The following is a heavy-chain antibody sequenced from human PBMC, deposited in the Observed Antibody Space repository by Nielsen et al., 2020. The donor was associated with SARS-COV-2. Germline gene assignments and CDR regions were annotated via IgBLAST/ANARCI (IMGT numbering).Heavy chain of an antibody. D-gene: IGHD3-22*01. J-gene: IGHJ4*02. CDR2: INHSGTT. V-gene: IGHV4-34*01. Sequence: GSLRLSCAVYGGSFSGYSWSWIRQPPGKGLEWIGEINHSGTTNYNPSFKSRVIISVDTSKNQFSLKLSSVTAADTAVYYCARRLGYYFDYWGQGTLVTVSS. CDR3: ARRLGYYFDY. CDR1: GGSFSGYS.